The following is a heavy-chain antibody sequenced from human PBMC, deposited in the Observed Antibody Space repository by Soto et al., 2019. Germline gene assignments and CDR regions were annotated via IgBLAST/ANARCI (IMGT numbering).Heavy chain of an antibody. Sequence: QAQLQESGPGLVKPSGTLSLTCTVSAYSISSSNWWSWVRQPPGKGLEWIGEISHSGSTDYNPSLKSRVTISVDKSKNQFSLNLSSVTAADTAVYYCARLMHSSGADYWGLGALVTVSS. CDR3: ARLMHSSGADY. J-gene: IGHJ4*02. D-gene: IGHD6-19*01. CDR1: AYSISSSNW. V-gene: IGHV4-4*02. CDR2: ISHSGST.